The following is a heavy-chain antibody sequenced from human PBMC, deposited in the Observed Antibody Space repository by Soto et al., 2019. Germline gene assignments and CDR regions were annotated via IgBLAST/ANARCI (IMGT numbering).Heavy chain of an antibody. V-gene: IGHV2-26*01. CDR3: ALIKDCSRPDCVLASFDP. D-gene: IGHD2-2*01. CDR1: GLSLSNAKLG. J-gene: IGHJ5*02. Sequence: QVTLKESGPVLVKPTETLTLTCTVSGLSLSNAKLGVSWILQPPGKALEWLAHIFSNDDKSYSTYLDRRLTISEDSSKSQVVLTMTNLDPVDSGTYYCALIKDCSRPDCVLASFDPWGQGTLVTVSS. CDR2: IFSNDDK.